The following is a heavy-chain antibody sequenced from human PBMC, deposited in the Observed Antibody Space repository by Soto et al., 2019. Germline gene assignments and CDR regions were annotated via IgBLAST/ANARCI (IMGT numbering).Heavy chain of an antibody. Sequence: GGSLRLSCAASGFTFSSYAMSWVRQAPGKGLGWVSAISGSGGSTYYADSVKGRFTISRDNSKNTLYLQMNSLRAEDTAVYYCAKLDYGDYDTFDYWGQGTLVTVSS. CDR1: GFTFSSYA. CDR2: ISGSGGST. V-gene: IGHV3-23*01. D-gene: IGHD4-17*01. J-gene: IGHJ4*02. CDR3: AKLDYGDYDTFDY.